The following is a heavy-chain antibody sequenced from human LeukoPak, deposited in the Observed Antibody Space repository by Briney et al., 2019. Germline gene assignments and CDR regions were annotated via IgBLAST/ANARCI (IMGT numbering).Heavy chain of an antibody. Sequence: GGSLRLSCAVSGFTFSNYSMNWVRQAPGKGLEWVSYVSRTSSTILYADSVKGRFTISRDKAKNSVYLQMNSLRDEDTAVYYCVRIRDSGSYYFYYGMDVWGQGTTVTVSS. CDR2: VSRTSSTI. CDR3: VRIRDSGSYYFYYGMDV. CDR1: GFTFSNYS. D-gene: IGHD1-26*01. V-gene: IGHV3-48*02. J-gene: IGHJ6*02.